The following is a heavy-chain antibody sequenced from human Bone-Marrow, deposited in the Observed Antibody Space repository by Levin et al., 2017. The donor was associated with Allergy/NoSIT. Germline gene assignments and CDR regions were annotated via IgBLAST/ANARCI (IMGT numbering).Heavy chain of an antibody. CDR1: GFTFSSSA. J-gene: IGHJ4*02. CDR2: ISTSGGST. D-gene: IGHD2-15*01. V-gene: IGHV3-23*01. CDR3: AGAVESWGFCTSHACYHYFFDY. Sequence: GGSLRLSCTASGFTFSSSAMIWVRQAPGKGLEWISGISTSGGSTFYAASVKGRFTIDRENSKDTLDLEMKNLKADDPAMYFCAGAVESWGFCTSHACYHYFFDYWGPGTLVTVSS.